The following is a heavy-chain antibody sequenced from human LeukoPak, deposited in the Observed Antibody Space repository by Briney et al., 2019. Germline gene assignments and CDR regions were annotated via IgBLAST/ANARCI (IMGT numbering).Heavy chain of an antibody. V-gene: IGHV3-53*01. D-gene: IGHD3-10*01. CDR1: GFTVSSNY. J-gene: IGHJ6*03. CDR2: IYSGGTT. Sequence: GGSLRLSCAASGFTVSSNYMNWVRQAPGKGLEWVSVIYSGGTTYYADSVKGRFTISRDNSKNTLYLQMNSLRAEDTAVYYCAKDLHYYGSGNYMDVWGKGTTVTVSS. CDR3: AKDLHYYGSGNYMDV.